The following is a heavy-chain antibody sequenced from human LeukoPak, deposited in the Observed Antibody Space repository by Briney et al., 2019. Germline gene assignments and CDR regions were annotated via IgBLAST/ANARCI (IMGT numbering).Heavy chain of an antibody. D-gene: IGHD6-25*01. CDR2: VHLDGRT. V-gene: IGHV4-4*02. CDR3: AREGGFYRPLDY. Sequence: SETLSLTCGVSGGSVSSTNWWSWIRQPPGKGLEWIGEVHLDGRTNFNPSLKGRLTMSVDLSENHVSLKLTSVTAADTAVYYCAREGGFYRPLDYSGQGTLVTVSS. J-gene: IGHJ4*02. CDR1: GGSVSSTNW.